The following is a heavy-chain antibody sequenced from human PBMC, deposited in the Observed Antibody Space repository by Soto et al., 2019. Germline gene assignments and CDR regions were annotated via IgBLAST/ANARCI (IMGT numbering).Heavy chain of an antibody. D-gene: IGHD2-15*01. CDR2: IYYSGST. J-gene: IGHJ6*02. Sequence: KPXETLSLTCPVSGDSISSNGYYWSWIRQHPGKGLEWIGYIYYSGSTYYNPSLKSRVTISLDTSKKQFSLKLSSVTAADTAVYYCESDNRWSNQFYGMDVWGQGTTVTVSS. CDR3: ESDNRWSNQFYGMDV. V-gene: IGHV4-31*03. CDR1: GDSISSNGYY.